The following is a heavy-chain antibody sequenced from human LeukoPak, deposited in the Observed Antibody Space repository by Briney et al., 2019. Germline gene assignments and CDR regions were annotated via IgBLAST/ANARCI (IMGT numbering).Heavy chain of an antibody. Sequence: ASVKVSCKASGGTFSSYAISWVRQAPGQGLEWMGWINPNSGGTNYAQKFQGRVTITADKSTSTAYMELSSLRSEDTAVYYCARGEGTVTKTPPDYWGQGTLVTVSS. V-gene: IGHV1-69*10. CDR2: INPNSGGT. D-gene: IGHD4-11*01. CDR1: GGTFSSYA. J-gene: IGHJ4*02. CDR3: ARGEGTVTKTPPDY.